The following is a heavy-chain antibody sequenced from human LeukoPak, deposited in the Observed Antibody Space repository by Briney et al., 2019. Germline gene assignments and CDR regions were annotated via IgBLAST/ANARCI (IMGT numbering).Heavy chain of an antibody. CDR2: INRDGSEK. J-gene: IGHJ4*02. CDR1: GFIFSSYC. Sequence: GGSLRLSCAASGFIFSSYCMSWVRQAPGKGLEWVANINRDGSEKYYADSLRGRFTISRDNAKNSLFLQMNSLRAEDTAVYYCARYLVTTGVPYYFDYWGQGTLVTVSS. V-gene: IGHV3-7*01. D-gene: IGHD4-23*01. CDR3: ARYLVTTGVPYYFDY.